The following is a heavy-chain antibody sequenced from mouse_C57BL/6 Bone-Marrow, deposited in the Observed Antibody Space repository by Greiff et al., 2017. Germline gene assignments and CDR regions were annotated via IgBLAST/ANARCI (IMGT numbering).Heavy chain of an antibody. CDR2: IDPSDSYT. D-gene: IGHD1-1*01. CDR3: AREGHYYYGPWFAY. J-gene: IGHJ3*01. CDR1: GYTFTSSW. Sequence: QVQLQQPGAELVMPGASVKLSCKASGYTFTSSWMHWVKQRPGQGLEWIGEIDPSDSYTNYNQKFKGKSTLTVDKSSSTAYMQLSSLTSEDSAVYYCAREGHYYYGPWFAYWGQGTLVTVSA. V-gene: IGHV1-69*01.